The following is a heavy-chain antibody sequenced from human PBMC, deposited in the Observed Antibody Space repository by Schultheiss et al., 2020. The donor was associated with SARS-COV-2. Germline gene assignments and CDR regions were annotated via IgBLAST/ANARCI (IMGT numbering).Heavy chain of an antibody. CDR2: IYSGGST. D-gene: IGHD1-26*01. J-gene: IGHJ4*02. CDR3: ARDQYSGSYSSYYFDY. CDR1: GFTFSSYA. V-gene: IGHV3-66*01. Sequence: GGSLRLSCAASGFTFSSYAMSWVRQAPGKGLEWVSVIYSGGSTYYADSVKGRSTISRDNSKNTLYLQMNSLRAEDTAVYYCARDQYSGSYSSYYFDYWGQGTLVTVSS.